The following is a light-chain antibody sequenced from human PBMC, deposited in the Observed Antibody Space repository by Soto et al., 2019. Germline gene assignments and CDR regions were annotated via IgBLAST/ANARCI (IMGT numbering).Light chain of an antibody. V-gene: IGLV2-11*01. Sequence: QSALTQPGSVSGSPGQSVTISCTGTSSDVGGYNYVSWYQQHPGKAPKLMIYDVNKRPSGVPDRFSGSKSGNTASLTISGLQAEDEADYYCCSYAGSSTYVFGTGTQVTVL. J-gene: IGLJ1*01. CDR1: SSDVGGYNY. CDR3: CSYAGSSTYV. CDR2: DVN.